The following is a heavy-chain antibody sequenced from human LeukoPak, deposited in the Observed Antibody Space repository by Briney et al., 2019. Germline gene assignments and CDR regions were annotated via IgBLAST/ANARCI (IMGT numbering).Heavy chain of an antibody. D-gene: IGHD2-2*02. CDR3: ARDIVVVPAAIPGDDY. Sequence: NPGGSLRLSCAASGFTFSGYSMNWVRQAPGKGLEWVSSISSSSSYIYYADSVKGRFTISRDNAKNSLYLQMNSLRAEDTAVYYCARDIVVVPAAIPGDDYWGQGTLVTVSS. CDR2: ISSSSSYI. J-gene: IGHJ4*02. CDR1: GFTFSGYS. V-gene: IGHV3-21*01.